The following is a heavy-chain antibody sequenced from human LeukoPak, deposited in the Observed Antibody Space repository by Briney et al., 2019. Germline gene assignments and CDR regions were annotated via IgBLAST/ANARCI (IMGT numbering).Heavy chain of an antibody. J-gene: IGHJ4*02. V-gene: IGHV1-2*02. D-gene: IGHD1-26*01. CDR3: ARPSGRAGYFDY. CDR1: GYTFTGYY. CDR2: INPNSGGT. Sequence: ASVKVSCKASGYTFTGYYMHWVRQAPGQGLEWMGWINPNSGGTNYAQKFQGRVTMTRDTSISTAYMELSRLRSDDTAVYYCARPSGRAGYFDYWGQGTLVTVSS.